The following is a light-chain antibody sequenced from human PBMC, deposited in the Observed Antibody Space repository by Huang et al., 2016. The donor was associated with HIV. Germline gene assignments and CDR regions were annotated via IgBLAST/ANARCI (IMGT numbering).Light chain of an antibody. Sequence: DIQMTQSPSSLSASAGDRVTITCRASQGISNSLAWYQQKVGKAPKLLLYAASRLESGGPSRFSGGGSGTDYTLTISSLQPEDFVTYYCQQYYTTPWTFGQGTRVEIK. CDR1: QGISNS. V-gene: IGKV1-NL1*01. CDR2: AAS. J-gene: IGKJ1*01. CDR3: QQYYTTPWT.